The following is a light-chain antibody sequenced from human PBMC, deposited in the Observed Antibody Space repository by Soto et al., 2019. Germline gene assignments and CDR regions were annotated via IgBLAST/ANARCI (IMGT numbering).Light chain of an antibody. Sequence: IQMTESPSSLCASVLDRFTISCRASQGIRNDLGWYQQRPGKAPKRLIYAASTLQPGVPSRFSGSGSGTDFTLTISSLQPEDFATYYCLQHNTYPRTFGQGTKVDIK. CDR2: AAS. V-gene: IGKV1-17*01. J-gene: IGKJ1*01. CDR3: LQHNTYPRT. CDR1: QGIRND.